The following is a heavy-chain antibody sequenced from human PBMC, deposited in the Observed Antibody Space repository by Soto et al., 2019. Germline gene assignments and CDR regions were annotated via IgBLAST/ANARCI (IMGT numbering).Heavy chain of an antibody. V-gene: IGHV3-30*03. J-gene: IGHJ4*02. Sequence: VQLVESGGGVVQPGRSLRLSCAASGFTFSDYAMHWVRQAPGKGLVWVAVVSHDGRNTHYAVSVKGRFTISTVSSKNRVSLEMTSLRAADTAAYSCPRGGRQWLVTSDFNYWGQGALVTFSS. D-gene: IGHD6-19*01. CDR2: VSHDGRNT. CDR1: GFTFSDYA. CDR3: PRGGRQWLVTSDFNY.